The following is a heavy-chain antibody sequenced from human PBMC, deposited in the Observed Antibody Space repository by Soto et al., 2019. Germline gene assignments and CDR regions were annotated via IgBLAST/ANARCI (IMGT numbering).Heavy chain of an antibody. Sequence: GVSLKISYKGSGYSFTSYWIGWVRQMPGKGLEWMGIIYPGDSDTRYSPSFQGQVTISADKSISTAYLQWSSLKASDTAMYYCATPRYSGSYYRAFDIWGQGTMVTVSS. V-gene: IGHV5-51*01. CDR1: GYSFTSYW. J-gene: IGHJ3*02. CDR2: IYPGDSDT. CDR3: ATPRYSGSYYRAFDI. D-gene: IGHD1-26*01.